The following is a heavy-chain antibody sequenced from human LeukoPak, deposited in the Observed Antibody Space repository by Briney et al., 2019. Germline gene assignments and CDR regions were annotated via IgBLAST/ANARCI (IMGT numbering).Heavy chain of an antibody. CDR2: ISWNSGSI. Sequence: GGSLRLSCAASGFTFDDYAMHWVRQAPGKGLEWVSGISWNSGSIGYADSVKGRFTISRDNTKNSLYLQMNSLRAKDTALYYCAKDTREGGFDYWGQGTLVTVSS. V-gene: IGHV3-9*01. CDR1: GFTFDDYA. CDR3: AKDTREGGFDY. D-gene: IGHD3-16*01. J-gene: IGHJ4*02.